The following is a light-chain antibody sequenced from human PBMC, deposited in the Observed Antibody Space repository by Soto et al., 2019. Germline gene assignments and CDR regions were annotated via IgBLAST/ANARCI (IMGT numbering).Light chain of an antibody. J-gene: IGLJ1*01. Sequence: QTVVTQEPSFSVSPGGTVTLTCGLSSGSVSTSYYPSWYQQTPGQAPRTLIYSTNTRSSGVPDRFSGSILGNKAALTITGAQADNESDYYCVLYMCSGISVFGTGTKLTVL. CDR2: STN. CDR3: VLYMCSGISV. CDR1: SGSVSTSYY. V-gene: IGLV8-61*01.